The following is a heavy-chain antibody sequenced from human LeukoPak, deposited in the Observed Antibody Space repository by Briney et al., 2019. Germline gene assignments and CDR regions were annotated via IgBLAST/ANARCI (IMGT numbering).Heavy chain of an antibody. Sequence: PGGSLRRYCAASGFAFDDYGMSWVRQAPGKGLEWVSGINWNGGSKGYADSVKGRFTISRDNAKNSLYLQMNSLRAEDTALYYCATPYYYDSSGYYVYWGQGTLVTVSS. D-gene: IGHD3-22*01. CDR2: INWNGGSK. V-gene: IGHV3-20*04. J-gene: IGHJ4*02. CDR3: ATPYYYDSSGYYVY. CDR1: GFAFDDYG.